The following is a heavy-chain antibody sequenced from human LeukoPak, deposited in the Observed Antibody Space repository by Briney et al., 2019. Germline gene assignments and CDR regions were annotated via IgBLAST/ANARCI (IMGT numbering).Heavy chain of an antibody. CDR1: GYTFTSYD. CDR2: INPSGGST. V-gene: IGHV1-46*01. CDR3: ARDPRPSYDSSDYYYPGDY. J-gene: IGHJ4*02. D-gene: IGHD3-22*01. Sequence: ASVKVSCKASGYTFTSYDINWVRQATGQGLEWMAIINPSGGSTNYAQKFQGRVTMTRDTSTSTVYMELSSLRSEDTAVYYCARDPRPSYDSSDYYYPGDYWGQGTLVTVSS.